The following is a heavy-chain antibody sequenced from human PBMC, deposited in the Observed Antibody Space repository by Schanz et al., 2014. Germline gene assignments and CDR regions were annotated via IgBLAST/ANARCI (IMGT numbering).Heavy chain of an antibody. D-gene: IGHD3-10*01. CDR2: INTGGDST. Sequence: VQLVDSGGGLVKPGGSLRLSCTASGFPFSSYSMNWVRQAPGKGLEWVSSINTGGDSTYYADSVKGRFTISRDNSKNSLYLQMNSLRAEDTAVYYCARIGGSVFDYWAQGTLVTVSS. V-gene: IGHV3-21*04. J-gene: IGHJ4*02. CDR1: GFPFSSYS. CDR3: ARIGGSVFDY.